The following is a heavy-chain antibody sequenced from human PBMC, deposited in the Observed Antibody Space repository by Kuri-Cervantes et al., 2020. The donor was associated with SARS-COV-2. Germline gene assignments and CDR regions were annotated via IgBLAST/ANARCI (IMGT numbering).Heavy chain of an antibody. D-gene: IGHD4-23*01. J-gene: IGHJ1*01. CDR3: AGATVVPYFHH. CDR2: MSYDGTNK. CDR1: GFTFKNYA. V-gene: IGHV3-30*04. Sequence: LSLTCAASGFTFKNYAIHWVRQAPGKGLEWVALMSYDGTNKYYADSVKSRFTISRDNSKSTLYLQMNSLRPADTAVYYCAGATVVPYFHHWGQGTLVTVSS.